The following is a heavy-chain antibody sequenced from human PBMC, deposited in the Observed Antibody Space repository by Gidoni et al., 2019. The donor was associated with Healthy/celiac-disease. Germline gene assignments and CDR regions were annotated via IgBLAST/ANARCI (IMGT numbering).Heavy chain of an antibody. D-gene: IGHD5-18*01. V-gene: IGHV3-7*01. CDR1: GFTFSSYW. CDR3: ARWIQLWSNFDY. J-gene: IGHJ4*02. Sequence: EVQLVESGGGLVQPGGSLRPSCAAPGFTFSSYWMSWVRQAPGKGLEWVANIKQDGSEKYYVDSVKGRFTISRDNAKNSLYLQMNSLRAEDTAVYYCARWIQLWSNFDYWGQGTLVTVSS. CDR2: IKQDGSEK.